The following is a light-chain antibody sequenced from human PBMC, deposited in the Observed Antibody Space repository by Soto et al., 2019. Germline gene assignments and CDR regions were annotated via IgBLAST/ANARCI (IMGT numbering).Light chain of an antibody. CDR3: QQYEGWPRT. V-gene: IGKV3-15*01. Sequence: EIVMTQSPVTLSVSPGERATLSCTASQSVNNNVAWYQQKPGHTPRLLIYSASIGATGTPARFSGSGSGSDFTLTISSLQSEDFGVFYCQQYEGWPRTFGLGTKVEIQ. CDR2: SAS. J-gene: IGKJ2*01. CDR1: QSVNNN.